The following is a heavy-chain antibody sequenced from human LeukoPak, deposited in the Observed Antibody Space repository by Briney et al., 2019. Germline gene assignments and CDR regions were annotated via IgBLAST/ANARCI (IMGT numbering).Heavy chain of an antibody. CDR1: GGSISSSNW. V-gene: IGHV4-4*02. D-gene: IGHD2-21*02. CDR3: ARVACGGDCYYFDY. J-gene: IGHJ4*02. CDR2: IYHSGST. Sequence: SETLSLTCAVSGGSISSSNWWSWVRQPPGKGLEWIGEIYHSGSTNYNPSLKSRVTISVDKSKNQFSLKLSSVTAADTAVYYCARVACGGDCYYFDYWGQGTLVTVSS.